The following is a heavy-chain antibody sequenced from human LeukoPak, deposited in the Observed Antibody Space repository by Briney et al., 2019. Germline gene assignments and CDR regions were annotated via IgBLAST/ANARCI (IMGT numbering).Heavy chain of an antibody. CDR2: IYYSGST. Sequence: SETLSLTCTVSGGSVSSGSYYWRWLRQPPGKGLEWIGYIYYSGSTNYNPSLKSRVTISVDTSKNQFSLKLSSVTAADTAVYYCARGQQWLGAEYFQHWGQGTLVTVSS. V-gene: IGHV4-61*01. CDR3: ARGQQWLGAEYFQH. J-gene: IGHJ1*01. CDR1: GGSVSSGSYY. D-gene: IGHD6-19*01.